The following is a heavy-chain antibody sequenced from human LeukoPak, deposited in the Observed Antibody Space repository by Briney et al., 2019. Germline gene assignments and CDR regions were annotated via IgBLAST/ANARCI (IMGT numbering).Heavy chain of an antibody. J-gene: IGHJ4*02. CDR3: AASYDPYSFDY. V-gene: IGHV1-69*05. Sequence: ASVKVSCKASGGTFSSYAISWVRQAPGQGLEWMGGIIPIFGTANYAQKFQGRVTITTDESTSTAYMELSSLRSEDTAVYYCAASYDPYSFDYWGQGTLVTVSS. CDR1: GGTFSSYA. CDR2: IIPIFGTA. D-gene: IGHD2-21*01.